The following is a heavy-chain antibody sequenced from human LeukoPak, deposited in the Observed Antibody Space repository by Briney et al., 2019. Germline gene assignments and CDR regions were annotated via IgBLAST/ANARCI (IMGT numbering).Heavy chain of an antibody. CDR1: GGSISSYY. V-gene: IGHV4-59*01. Sequence: PLETLSLTCTVSGGSISSYYRSWIRQPPGKGLEWIGYIYYSGSTNYNPSLKSRVTISVDTSKNQFSLKLSSVTAADTAVYYCARDYSRWFDPWGQGSLVTVSS. D-gene: IGHD4-11*01. CDR3: ARDYSRWFDP. J-gene: IGHJ5*02. CDR2: IYYSGST.